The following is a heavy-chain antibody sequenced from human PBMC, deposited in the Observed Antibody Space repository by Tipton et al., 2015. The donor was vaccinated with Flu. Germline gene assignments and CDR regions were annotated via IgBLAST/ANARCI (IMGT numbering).Heavy chain of an antibody. D-gene: IGHD3/OR15-3a*01. V-gene: IGHV3-23*01. J-gene: IGHJ4*02. CDR1: GFTFSIHA. Sequence: SLRLSCEASGFTFSIHAMSWVRQAPGKGLEWVSGITGGGGSTYYADSMRGRFTISRDNSKNTLYLQMNSLRAEDTALYYCAKQGDTSDFWTGNRYFDYWGQGTLVTVSS. CDR2: ITGGGGST. CDR3: AKQGDTSDFWTGNRYFDY.